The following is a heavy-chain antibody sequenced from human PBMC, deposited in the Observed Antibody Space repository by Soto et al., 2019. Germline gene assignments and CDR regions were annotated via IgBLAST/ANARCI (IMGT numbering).Heavy chain of an antibody. CDR3: ASLSLEPPSLNMAFNI. CDR1: GGSISSDYYH. CDR2: IHHSGSI. J-gene: IGHJ3*02. Sequence: SETLSLPCTVSGGSISSDYYHWTWIRQSPGKGLEWIGYIHHSGSILYNPSLKSRVTISVDTSKTQFSLHLSSVTAADTAVYYCASLSLEPPSLNMAFNIWGQGTMSTVS. V-gene: IGHV4-30-4*08.